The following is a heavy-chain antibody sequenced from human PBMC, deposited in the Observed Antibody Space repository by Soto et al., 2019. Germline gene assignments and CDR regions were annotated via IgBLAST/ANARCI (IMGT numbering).Heavy chain of an antibody. CDR3: AKDPVQLWSSYYFDY. D-gene: IGHD5-18*01. CDR1: GFTFSSYG. V-gene: IGHV3-30*18. CDR2: ISYDGSNK. Sequence: HPGGSLRLSCAASGFTFSSYGMHWVRQAPGKGLEWVAVISYDGSNKYYADSVKGRFTISRDNSKNTLYLQMNSLRAEDTAVYYCAKDPVQLWSSYYFDYWGQVTLVTVSS. J-gene: IGHJ4*02.